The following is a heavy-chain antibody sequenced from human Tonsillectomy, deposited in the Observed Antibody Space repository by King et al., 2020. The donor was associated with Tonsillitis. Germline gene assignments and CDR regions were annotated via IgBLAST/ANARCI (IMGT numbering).Heavy chain of an antibody. J-gene: IGHJ3*02. Sequence: VQLQESGPGLVKPSQTLSLTCTVSGGSISSGGYYWSWIRQHPGKGLEWIGYIYYSGSTYYNPSLKSRVTISVDTSKNQFSLKLRSVTAADTAVYYCASPLIVGATPRYDAFDIWGQGTKVTVSS. V-gene: IGHV4-31*03. CDR1: GGSISSGGYY. D-gene: IGHD1-26*01. CDR2: IYYSGST. CDR3: ASPLIVGATPRYDAFDI.